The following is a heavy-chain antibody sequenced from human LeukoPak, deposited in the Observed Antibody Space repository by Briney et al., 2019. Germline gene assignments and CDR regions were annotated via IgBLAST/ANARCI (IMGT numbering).Heavy chain of an antibody. CDR3: ARGVEPLAANTLAY. J-gene: IGHJ4*02. Sequence: GGSLRLSCAASGFTVITNDMTWVRQAPGKGLEWVSVLYSDGNRKYADSVQGRFTISRDNSKNTLYLEMNSLSPDDTAVYYCARGVEPLAANTLAYWGQGTLVTVSS. V-gene: IGHV3-53*01. CDR1: GFTVITND. CDR2: LYSDGNR. D-gene: IGHD1-14*01.